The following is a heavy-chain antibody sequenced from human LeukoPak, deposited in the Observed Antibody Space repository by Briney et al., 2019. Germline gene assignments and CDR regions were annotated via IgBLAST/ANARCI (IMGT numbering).Heavy chain of an antibody. D-gene: IGHD6-25*01. CDR2: INPNSGGT. CDR1: GYTFTGYY. CDR3: ARDQEAASVLDI. J-gene: IGHJ3*02. V-gene: IGHV1-2*02. Sequence: ASVKVSCKASGYTFTGYYMHWVRQAPEQGLEWMGWINPNSGGTNYAQKFQGRVTMTRDTSISTAYMELSRLRSDDTAVYYCARDQEAASVLDIWGQGTMVTVSS.